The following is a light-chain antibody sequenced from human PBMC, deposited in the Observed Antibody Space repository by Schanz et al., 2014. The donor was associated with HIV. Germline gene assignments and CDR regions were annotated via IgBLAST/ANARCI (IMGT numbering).Light chain of an antibody. Sequence: TQSPATLSVSPGDRVTLSCRASQSVGSNVAWYQQRPGQSPRLLIYGASSRATGIPDRFSGSGSGTDFTLTISRLEPEDFAVYYCQQYGSSPWTFGQGTKVEIK. CDR2: GAS. V-gene: IGKV3-20*01. J-gene: IGKJ1*01. CDR3: QQYGSSPWT. CDR1: QSVGSN.